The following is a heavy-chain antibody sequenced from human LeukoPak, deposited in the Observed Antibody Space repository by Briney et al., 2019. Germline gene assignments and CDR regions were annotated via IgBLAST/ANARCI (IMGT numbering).Heavy chain of an antibody. J-gene: IGHJ5*02. Sequence: SETLSLTCTVSGGSISSGSYYWSWIRQPPGKGLEWIGYIYYSGSTNYNPSLKSRVTISVDTSKNQFSLKLSSVTAADTAVYYCASSPYYYDSSGSYTPHLREFDPWGQGTLVTVSS. CDR1: GGSISSGSYY. CDR2: IYYSGST. D-gene: IGHD3-22*01. CDR3: ASSPYYYDSSGSYTPHLREFDP. V-gene: IGHV4-61*01.